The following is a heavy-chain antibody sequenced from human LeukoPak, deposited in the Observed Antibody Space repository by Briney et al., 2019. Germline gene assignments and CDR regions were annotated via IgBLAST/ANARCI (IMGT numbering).Heavy chain of an antibody. CDR3: ARAPLRCSGGSCYTYGMDV. V-gene: IGHV1-69*04. CDR2: IIPILDIA. CDR1: GGTFSSYA. D-gene: IGHD2-15*01. J-gene: IGHJ6*02. Sequence: AASVKVSCKASGGTFSSYAISWVRQAPGQGLEWMGRIIPILDIANYAQKFQGRVTITADKSTSTAYMELSSLRSEDTAVYYCARAPLRCSGGSCYTYGMDVWGQGATVTVSS.